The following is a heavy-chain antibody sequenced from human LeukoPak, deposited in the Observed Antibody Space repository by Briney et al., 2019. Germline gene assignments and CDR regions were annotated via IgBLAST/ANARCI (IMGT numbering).Heavy chain of an antibody. CDR1: GAYMGVNSFY. CDR3: ARWYNYYYYYIDV. CDR2: VYYSGTT. Sequence: NPSETLSLTCSVSGAYMGVNSFYWGWIRQPPGKGLEWIGTVYYSGTTYYSPSLKSRVTISVDTSKNQFSLELSSVTAADTAMYYCARWYNYYYYYIDVWGKGTTVTVSS. J-gene: IGHJ6*03. V-gene: IGHV4-39*01. D-gene: IGHD1-1*01.